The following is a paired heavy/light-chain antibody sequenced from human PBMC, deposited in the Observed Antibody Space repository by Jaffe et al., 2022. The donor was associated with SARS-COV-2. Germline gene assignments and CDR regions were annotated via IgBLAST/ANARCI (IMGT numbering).Heavy chain of an antibody. Sequence: QLQLQESGPGLVKPSETLSLTCTVSGGSISRSSYYWGWIRQPPGKGLEWIGNIYYSGNTYYNPSLKSRVTISVETSKNQFSLKLSSVTAADTAVYYCARPSGYDFYFDYWGRGTLVTVSS. CDR3: ARPSGYDFYFDY. CDR2: IYYSGNT. CDR1: GGSISRSSYY. D-gene: IGHD5-12*01. V-gene: IGHV4-39*01. J-gene: IGHJ4*02.
Light chain of an antibody. CDR1: QSLSSSY. CDR2: GAS. Sequence: EIVLTQSPGTLSLSPGERATLSCRASQSLSSSYLAWYQRKPGQAPRLLIYGASSRATGIPDRFSGSGSGTDFTLSISRLEPEDFAVYYCQQYGSSPWTFGQGTKVEIK. V-gene: IGKV3-20*01. CDR3: QQYGSSPWT. J-gene: IGKJ1*01.